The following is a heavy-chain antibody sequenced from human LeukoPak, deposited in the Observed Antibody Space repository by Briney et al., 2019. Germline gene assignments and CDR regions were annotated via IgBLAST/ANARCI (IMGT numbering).Heavy chain of an antibody. D-gene: IGHD3-22*01. Sequence: SETLSLTCTVSGGSISSTFYYWGWIRQSPGKGLEWIGSIYYSGSTYYNPSLKSRVTISVDTSKNQLSLKLSSVTAADRAVYSCARHGAGGTTMIVLDVLYYFGYWGQGTLVTVSS. J-gene: IGHJ4*02. CDR3: ARHGAGGTTMIVLDVLYYFGY. CDR2: IYYSGST. V-gene: IGHV4-39*01. CDR1: GGSISSTFYY.